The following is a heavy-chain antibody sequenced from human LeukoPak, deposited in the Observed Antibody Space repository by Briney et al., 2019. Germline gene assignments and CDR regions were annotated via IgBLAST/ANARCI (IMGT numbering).Heavy chain of an antibody. J-gene: IGHJ6*02. CDR3: ARGSIAVAGDYYYGMDV. V-gene: IGHV1-69*04. Sequence: ASVKVSCKASGGTFSSYAISWVRQAPGQGLEWMGRIIPILGIANYAQKFQGRGTITADKSTSTAYMELSSLRSEDTAVHYCARGSIAVAGDYYYGMDVWGQGTTVTVSS. CDR1: GGTFSSYA. D-gene: IGHD6-19*01. CDR2: IIPILGIA.